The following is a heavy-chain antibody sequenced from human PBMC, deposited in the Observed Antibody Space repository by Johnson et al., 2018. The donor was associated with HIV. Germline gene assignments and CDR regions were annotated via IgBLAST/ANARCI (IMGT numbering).Heavy chain of an antibody. CDR1: GFTFTSHG. V-gene: IGHV3-30*18. D-gene: IGHD1-26*01. CDR3: AKGRWEATTYDDAFDI. CDR2: ISYDGSNK. Sequence: QVQLVESGGGVVQPGRSLRLSCAASGFTFTSHGMHWVRQAPGKGLEWVAVISYDGSNKYYADSVKGRFTISRDNSKNTLYLQMNSLRAEDTAVYYCAKGRWEATTYDDAFDIWGQGTMVTVSS. J-gene: IGHJ3*02.